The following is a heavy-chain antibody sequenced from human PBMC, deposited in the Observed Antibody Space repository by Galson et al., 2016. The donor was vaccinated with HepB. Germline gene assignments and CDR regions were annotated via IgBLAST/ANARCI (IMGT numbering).Heavy chain of an antibody. D-gene: IGHD6-13*01. Sequence: SLRLSCAASGFIFSDHAMNWVRHVPGKGLEWVAGINWISGNIGYADSVKGRFTIARDNAENPRYLQMNTLRPEDTGLYYCAKENRKDSSSWYGGMDVWGQGTTVIVSS. CDR2: INWISGNI. CDR3: AKENRKDSSSWYGGMDV. J-gene: IGHJ6*02. V-gene: IGHV3-9*01. CDR1: GFIFSDHA.